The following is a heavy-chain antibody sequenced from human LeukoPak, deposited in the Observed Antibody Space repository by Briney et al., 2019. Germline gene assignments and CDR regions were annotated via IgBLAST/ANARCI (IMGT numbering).Heavy chain of an antibody. CDR3: ARGGSYSSGWYTGYYFDY. J-gene: IGHJ4*02. CDR2: INHSGST. Sequence: SETLSLTCAVYGGSFSGYYWSWIRQPPGKGLEWIGEINHSGSTNYNPSLKSRVTMSVDTSKNQFSLKLSSVTAADTAVYYCARGGSYSSGWYTGYYFDYWGQGTLVTVSS. D-gene: IGHD6-19*01. V-gene: IGHV4-34*01. CDR1: GGSFSGYY.